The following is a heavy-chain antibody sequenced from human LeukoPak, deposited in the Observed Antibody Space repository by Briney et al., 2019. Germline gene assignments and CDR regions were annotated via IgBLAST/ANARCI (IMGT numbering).Heavy chain of an antibody. CDR2: MNPNSGNT. J-gene: IGHJ4*02. Sequence: ASVKVSCKASGYTFTSYGINWVRQATGQGLEWMGWMNPNSGNTGYAQKLQGRVTMTTDTSTSTAYMELRSLRSDDTAVYYCARDHSGSYYDYWGQGTLVTVSS. CDR3: ARDHSGSYYDY. V-gene: IGHV1-18*01. CDR1: GYTFTSYG. D-gene: IGHD1-26*01.